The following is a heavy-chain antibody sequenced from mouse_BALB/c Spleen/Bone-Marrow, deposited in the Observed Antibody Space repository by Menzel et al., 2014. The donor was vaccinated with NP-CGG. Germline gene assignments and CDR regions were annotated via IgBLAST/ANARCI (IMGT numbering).Heavy chain of an antibody. CDR2: IWAGGST. Sequence: VQLQQSGPGLVAPSQSLSIPCTVSGFPLTSYGLHWVRQPPGKGLEWLGVIWAGGSTNYNSALMSRLSISKDNSKSQVFLKMNSLQTDDTATYYCARYGYFYAMDYWGQGTSVTVSS. CDR1: GFPLTSYG. V-gene: IGHV2-9*02. CDR3: ARYGYFYAMDY. D-gene: IGHD2-2*01. J-gene: IGHJ4*01.